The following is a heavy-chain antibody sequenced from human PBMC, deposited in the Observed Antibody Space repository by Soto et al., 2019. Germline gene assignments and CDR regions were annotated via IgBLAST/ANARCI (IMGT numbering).Heavy chain of an antibody. J-gene: IGHJ4*02. CDR2: IYYSGST. D-gene: IGHD5-18*01. Sequence: QVQLQESGPGLVKPSQTLSLTCTVSGGSISSGDYYWSWIRQPPGKGLEWIGYIYYSGSTYYNPSLKSRVTISVDTSKNQFSLKLSSVTAADTAVYFCARGQGYSYGYSDYWGQGTLVTVSS. CDR1: GGSISSGDYY. CDR3: ARGQGYSYGYSDY. V-gene: IGHV4-30-4*01.